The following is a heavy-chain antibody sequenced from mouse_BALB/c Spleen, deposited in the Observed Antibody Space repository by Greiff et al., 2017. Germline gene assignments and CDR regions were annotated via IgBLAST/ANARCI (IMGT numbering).Heavy chain of an antibody. D-gene: IGHD2-4*01. Sequence: QVQLKQSGPGLVAPSQSLSITCTVSGFSLTSYGVHWVRQPPGKGLEWLGVIWAGGSTNYNSALMSRLSISKDNSKSQVFLKMNSLQTDDTAMYYCAREDYQTRYAMDYWGQGTSVTVSS. CDR2: IWAGGST. CDR3: AREDYQTRYAMDY. J-gene: IGHJ4*01. CDR1: GFSLTSYG. V-gene: IGHV2-9*02.